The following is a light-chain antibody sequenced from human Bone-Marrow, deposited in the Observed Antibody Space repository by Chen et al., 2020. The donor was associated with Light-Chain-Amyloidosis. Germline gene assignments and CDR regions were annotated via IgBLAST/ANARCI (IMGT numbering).Light chain of an antibody. CDR2: GSS. Sequence: EIVLTQSPGTLSLSPGDGSNLSCRASQTISSNYLTWYQQKFGQAPRLLIYGSSSSASGIPDRFTGSGSGTDLTLTINKLEPEDFAMYYCQQYGTSPLTFGGGTKVEIK. J-gene: IGKJ4*01. V-gene: IGKV3-20*01. CDR3: QQYGTSPLT. CDR1: QTISSNY.